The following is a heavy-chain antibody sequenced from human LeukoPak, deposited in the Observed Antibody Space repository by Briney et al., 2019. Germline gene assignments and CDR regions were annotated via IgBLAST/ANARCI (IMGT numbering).Heavy chain of an antibody. CDR2: IYYSGST. D-gene: IGHD6-19*01. Sequence: MTSETLSLTCTVSGGSISSYYWSWIRQPPGKGLEWIGYIYYSGSTNYNPSLKSRVTISVDTSKNQFSLKLSSVTAADTAEYYCAREVYSSGWYGPIDYWGQGTLVTVSS. CDR1: GGSISSYY. V-gene: IGHV4-59*01. J-gene: IGHJ4*02. CDR3: AREVYSSGWYGPIDY.